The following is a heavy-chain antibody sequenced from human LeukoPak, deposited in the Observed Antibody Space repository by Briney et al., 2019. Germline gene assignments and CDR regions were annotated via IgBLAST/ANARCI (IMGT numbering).Heavy chain of an antibody. D-gene: IGHD6-13*01. CDR3: ARGAEAETSPLDF. J-gene: IGHJ4*02. V-gene: IGHV1-46*01. Sequence: ASVKVSCKASGCTFTSYYMHWVRQAPGQGLEWMGIINPSGGSTSYAQKFQGRVTMTRDTSTSTVYMELSSLRSEDTAVYYCARGAEAETSPLDFWGQGTLVIVS. CDR1: GCTFTSYY. CDR2: INPSGGST.